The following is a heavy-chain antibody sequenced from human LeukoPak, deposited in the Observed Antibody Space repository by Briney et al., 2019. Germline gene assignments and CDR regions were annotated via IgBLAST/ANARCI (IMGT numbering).Heavy chain of an antibody. Sequence: ASVKVSCKASGYTFTGYYMHWVRQAPGQGLEWRGWINPNSGGTNYAQKFQGRVTMTRDTSISTAYMELSRLRSDDTAVYYCARVVIVGATIGFDYWGQGTLVTVSS. CDR1: GYTFTGYY. D-gene: IGHD1-26*01. J-gene: IGHJ4*02. V-gene: IGHV1-2*02. CDR2: INPNSGGT. CDR3: ARVVIVGATIGFDY.